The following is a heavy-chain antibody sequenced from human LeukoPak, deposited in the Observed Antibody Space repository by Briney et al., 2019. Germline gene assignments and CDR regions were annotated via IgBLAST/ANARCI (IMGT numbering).Heavy chain of an antibody. D-gene: IGHD6-19*01. Sequence: XSLTXXXYGXSXXGYYWSWIRQPPGKGLEWIGYIYYSGSTNYNPSLKSRVTISVDTSKNQFSLKLSSVTAADTAVYYCARVKEAGLFDYWGQGTLVTVSS. CDR1: GXSXXGYY. V-gene: IGHV4-59*01. CDR2: IYYSGST. CDR3: ARVKEAGLFDY. J-gene: IGHJ4*02.